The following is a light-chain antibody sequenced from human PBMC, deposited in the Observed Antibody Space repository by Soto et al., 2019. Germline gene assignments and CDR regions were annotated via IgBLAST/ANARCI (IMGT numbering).Light chain of an antibody. CDR1: SSDVGGYNY. V-gene: IGLV2-11*01. CDR3: CSYAGSPYV. Sequence: QSALTQPRSVSGSPGQSVTISCTGTSSDVGGYNYVSWYQQHPGKAPKLMIYDVRKRPSGVPDRFSGSKSGNTASLTISGLQAEDEADYYCCSYAGSPYVFXTGTKVTVL. J-gene: IGLJ1*01. CDR2: DVR.